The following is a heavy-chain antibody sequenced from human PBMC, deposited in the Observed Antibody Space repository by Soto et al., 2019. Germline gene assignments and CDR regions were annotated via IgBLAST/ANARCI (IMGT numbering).Heavy chain of an antibody. Sequence: QVQLQESGPGLVKPSQTLSLTCTVSGDSISSGGYYWSWIRQHPGKGLEWIGYISYSGSTYYNPSLKSQLSTSLDPSQNQFSLKLNYVTAADTAVYYCARSSQSWFFDLWGRGTLATVSS. V-gene: IGHV4-31*01. J-gene: IGHJ2*01. D-gene: IGHD4-4*01. CDR3: ARSSQSWFFDL. CDR2: ISYSGST. CDR1: GDSISSGGYY.